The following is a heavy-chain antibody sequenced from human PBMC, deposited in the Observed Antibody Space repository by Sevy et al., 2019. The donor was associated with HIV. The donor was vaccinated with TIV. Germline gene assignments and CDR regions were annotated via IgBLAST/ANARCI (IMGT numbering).Heavy chain of an antibody. J-gene: IGHJ3*02. CDR3: ARDGAMVRRENAFDI. CDR1: RFTFSGYS. D-gene: IGHD3-10*01. Sequence: GGSLRLSCAASRFTFSGYSMNWVRQAPGKGLEWVSSISSSSSYIYYADSVKGRFTISRVNAKISMYMQMNSLRAEDTAVYYCARDGAMVRRENAFDIWGQGTMVTVSS. CDR2: ISSSSSYI. V-gene: IGHV3-21*01.